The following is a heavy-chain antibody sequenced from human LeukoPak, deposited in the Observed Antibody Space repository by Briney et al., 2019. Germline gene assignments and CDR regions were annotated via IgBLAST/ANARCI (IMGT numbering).Heavy chain of an antibody. D-gene: IGHD4-23*01. CDR1: GFTFSGYS. CDR2: ISSSSSYI. CDR3: ARDREVTLYYFDY. Sequence: GGSLRLSCAASGFTFSGYSMNWVRQAPGKGLEWVSSISSSSSYIYYADSVKGRFTISRDNAKNSLYLQMNSLRAEDTAVYYCARDREVTLYYFDYWGQGTLVTVSS. J-gene: IGHJ4*02. V-gene: IGHV3-21*01.